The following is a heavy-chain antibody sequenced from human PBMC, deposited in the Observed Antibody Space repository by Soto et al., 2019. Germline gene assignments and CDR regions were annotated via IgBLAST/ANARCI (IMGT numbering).Heavy chain of an antibody. CDR2: IIPIFGTA. Sequence: QVQLVQSGAEVKKPGSSVKVSCKASGGTFSSYAISWVRQAPGQGLEWMGGIIPIFGTANYAQKFQGRVTITADKSTSTAYMELSSLRSEDTAVYYCAREKSTTSITMVRGVMDVWDQGTTVTVSS. CDR3: AREKSTTSITMVRGVMDV. V-gene: IGHV1-69*06. J-gene: IGHJ6*02. CDR1: GGTFSSYA. D-gene: IGHD3-10*01.